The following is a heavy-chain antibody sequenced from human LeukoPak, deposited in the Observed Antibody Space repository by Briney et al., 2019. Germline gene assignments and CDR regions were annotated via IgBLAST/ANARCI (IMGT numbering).Heavy chain of an antibody. Sequence: GGSLRLSCAASGFTFSTYAMHWVRQAPGKGLEWVAVISYDGSSKYYADSVKGRFTISRDNSKNTLYLQMNSLRAEDTAVYYCARESGSLNDAFDIWGQGTMVTVSS. CDR3: ARESGSLNDAFDI. CDR2: ISYDGSSK. J-gene: IGHJ3*02. CDR1: GFTFSTYA. V-gene: IGHV3-30*04. D-gene: IGHD1-26*01.